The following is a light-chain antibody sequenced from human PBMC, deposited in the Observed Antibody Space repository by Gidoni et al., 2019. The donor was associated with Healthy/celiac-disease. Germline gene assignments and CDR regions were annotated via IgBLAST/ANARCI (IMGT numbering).Light chain of an antibody. CDR1: QSVSSY. Sequence: EIVLPQSQATLSLSPGERATLSCRASQSVSSYLAWYQQKPGQAPRLLIYDASNRATGIPARFSGSGSGTDFTLTISSLEPEDFAVYYCQQRSNWLPLTFGGGTKVEIK. CDR2: DAS. V-gene: IGKV3-11*01. J-gene: IGKJ4*01. CDR3: QQRSNWLPLT.